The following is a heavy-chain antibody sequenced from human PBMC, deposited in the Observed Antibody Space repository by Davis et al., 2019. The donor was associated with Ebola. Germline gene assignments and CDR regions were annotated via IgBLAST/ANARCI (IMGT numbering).Heavy chain of an antibody. CDR1: GFAFSNAW. Sequence: PGGSLRLSCAVSGFAFSNAWMNWVRQAPGKGLEWVGRIKRKAGGGTTDHAAPVKGRFTISREDSKNTLYLQMNSLKTEDTAVYYCTTVGGYIYGQRDYWGQGALVTVSS. J-gene: IGHJ4*02. CDR3: TTVGGYIYGQRDY. V-gene: IGHV3-15*07. D-gene: IGHD5-18*01. CDR2: IKRKAGGGTT.